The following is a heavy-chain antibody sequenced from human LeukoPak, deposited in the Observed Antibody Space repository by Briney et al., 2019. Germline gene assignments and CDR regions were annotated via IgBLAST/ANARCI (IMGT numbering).Heavy chain of an antibody. J-gene: IGHJ4*02. CDR3: ARGPEVLSFDY. CDR2: IYYSGST. V-gene: IGHV4-59*01. CDR1: GGSISRYY. Sequence: SETLSLTCTVSGGSISRYYWSWIRQPPRKGLEWIGYIYYSGSTNYNPSLKSRVTISVDTSKNQFSLKLSSVTAADTAVYYCARGPEVLSFDYWGQGTLVTVSS. D-gene: IGHD5/OR15-5a*01.